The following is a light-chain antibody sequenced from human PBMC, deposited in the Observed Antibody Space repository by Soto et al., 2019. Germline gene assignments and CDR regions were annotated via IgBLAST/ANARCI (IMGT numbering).Light chain of an antibody. CDR3: MQGPHWPVYT. CDR1: QSLVYSDGNTY. Sequence: DVVMTQSPLSLPVTLGQPASISCKSSQSLVYSDGNTYLNWFQQRPGQSPRRLIYKVSKRDSGVPDRFSGSGSGTDFTLEISRVEAEDVGVYYCMQGPHWPVYTFGQGTKLEI. V-gene: IGKV2-30*01. CDR2: KVS. J-gene: IGKJ2*01.